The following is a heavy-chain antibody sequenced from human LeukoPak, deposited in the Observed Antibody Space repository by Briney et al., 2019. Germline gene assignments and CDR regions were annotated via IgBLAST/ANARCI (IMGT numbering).Heavy chain of an antibody. V-gene: IGHV4-34*01. CDR2: INHSGST. D-gene: IGHD1-26*01. J-gene: IGHJ3*02. CDR3: ARDEWELHAFDI. CDR1: GGSFSGYY. Sequence: PETLSLTCAVYGGSFSGYYWSWIRQPPGKGLEWIGEINHSGSTNYNPSLKSRVTISVDTSKNQFSLKLSSVTAADTAVYYCARDEWELHAFDIWGQGTMVTVSS.